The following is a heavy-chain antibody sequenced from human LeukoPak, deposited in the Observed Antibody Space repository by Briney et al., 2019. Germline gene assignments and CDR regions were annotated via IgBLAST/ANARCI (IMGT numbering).Heavy chain of an antibody. J-gene: IGHJ4*02. D-gene: IGHD6-25*01. CDR3: AKNSGYSWQYFFDN. V-gene: IGHV3-23*01. Sequence: GGSLRLSCAVSGFTFSNYAMSWVRQAPGKGLEWVSAISGGGGPTYYADSVKGRFTISRDNSKNTLYLQMNSLRAEDAAVYFCAKNSGYSWQYFFDNWGQGTLVTVSS. CDR2: ISGGGGPT. CDR1: GFTFSNYA.